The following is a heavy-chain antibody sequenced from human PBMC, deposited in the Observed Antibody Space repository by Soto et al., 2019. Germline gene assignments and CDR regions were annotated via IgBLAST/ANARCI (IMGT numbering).Heavy chain of an antibody. CDR3: AKTRQAPVGTHFFDL. CDR1: GFTFSSFA. J-gene: IGHJ4*02. CDR2: VSADGVSS. Sequence: WGSLRLSCEGSGFTFSSFAMGWVRQAPGKGLEWLSSVSADGVSSFSADSVRGRFRVSRDNSKNTLFLQMRFLRVEDTAAYYCAKTRQAPVGTHFFDLWGQGTQVTVSS. V-gene: IGHV3-23*01.